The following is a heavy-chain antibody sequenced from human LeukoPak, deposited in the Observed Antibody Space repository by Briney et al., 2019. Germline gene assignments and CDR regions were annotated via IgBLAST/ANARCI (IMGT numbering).Heavy chain of an antibody. J-gene: IGHJ5*02. D-gene: IGHD6-6*01. CDR2: IYYSGST. CDR1: GGSISSYY. Sequence: SETLSLTCTVSGGSISSYYWSWIRQPPGKGLEWIGYIYYSGSTNYNPSLKSRVTISVDTSKNQFSLKLSSVTAADTAVYYCARRLAARRPTGGHWFDPWGQGTLVTVSS. V-gene: IGHV4-59*01. CDR3: ARRLAARRPTGGHWFDP.